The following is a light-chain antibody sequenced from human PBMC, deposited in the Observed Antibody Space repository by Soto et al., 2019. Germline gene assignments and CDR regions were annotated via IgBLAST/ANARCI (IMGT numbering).Light chain of an antibody. V-gene: IGKV3-15*01. CDR1: QSVSGN. Sequence: EIVMTQSPATLSVSPGERATLSCRASQSVSGNLAWYQQKPGQAPSLLIYAASTRATGISARFSGSGSGTDFPLPLSSLQPEDFALSCCQQDITPPLTLGGRTTVAI. CDR2: AAS. J-gene: IGKJ4*01. CDR3: QQDITPPLT.